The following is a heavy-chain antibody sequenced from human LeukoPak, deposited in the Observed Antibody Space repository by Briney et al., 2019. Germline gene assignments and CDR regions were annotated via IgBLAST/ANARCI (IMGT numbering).Heavy chain of an antibody. Sequence: RGSLRLSCEASGFTFGSHAMYWVRQAPGKGLDWVAGIFGSGGSPHYADPVKGRFTISRDNSRNTVYLQINSLRAEDTAVYYCGKTTVGYSSGQKPAWPVDYWGQGTLVTVSS. CDR2: IFGSGGSP. J-gene: IGHJ4*02. V-gene: IGHV3-23*01. CDR1: GFTFGSHA. D-gene: IGHD5-18*01. CDR3: GKTTVGYSSGQKPAWPVDY.